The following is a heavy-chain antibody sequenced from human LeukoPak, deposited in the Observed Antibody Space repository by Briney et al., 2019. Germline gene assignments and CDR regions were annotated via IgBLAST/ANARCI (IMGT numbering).Heavy chain of an antibody. J-gene: IGHJ4*02. CDR2: INHSGST. D-gene: IGHD6-6*01. CDR1: GGSFSGYY. CDR3: ARGPPIAARVFDY. V-gene: IGHV4-34*01. Sequence: SETLSLTCAVYGGSFSGYYWSWIRQPPGKGLEWIGEINHSGSTNYNPSLKSRVTISVDTSKNQFSLKLSSVTAADTAVYYCARGPPIAARVFDYWGQGTLVTVSS.